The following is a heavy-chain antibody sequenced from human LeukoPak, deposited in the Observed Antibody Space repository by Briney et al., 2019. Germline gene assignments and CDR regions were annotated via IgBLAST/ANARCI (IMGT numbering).Heavy chain of an antibody. CDR1: GGSISSSSYY. D-gene: IGHD1-26*01. CDR2: INHSGST. J-gene: IGHJ4*02. Sequence: NPSEILSLTCTVSGGSISSSSYYWGWIRQPPGKGLEWIGEINHSGSTNYNPSLKSRVTISVDTSKNQFSLKLSSVTAADTAVYYCASRPSRRWEPRPFDYWGQGTLVTVSS. V-gene: IGHV4-39*07. CDR3: ASRPSRRWEPRPFDY.